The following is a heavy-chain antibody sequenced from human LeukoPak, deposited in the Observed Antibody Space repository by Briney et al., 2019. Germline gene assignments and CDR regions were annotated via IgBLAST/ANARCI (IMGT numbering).Heavy chain of an antibody. J-gene: IGHJ3*02. Sequence: PGGSLRLSCAASGFTFSSYAMSWVRQAPGKGLEWVSAISGSGGSTYYADSVKGRFTISRDNSKNTLYLQMNSLRAEDTAVYYCAKDGSIAVAGTSAFDIWGQGTMVTVSS. V-gene: IGHV3-23*01. CDR3: AKDGSIAVAGTSAFDI. D-gene: IGHD6-19*01. CDR1: GFTFSSYA. CDR2: ISGSGGST.